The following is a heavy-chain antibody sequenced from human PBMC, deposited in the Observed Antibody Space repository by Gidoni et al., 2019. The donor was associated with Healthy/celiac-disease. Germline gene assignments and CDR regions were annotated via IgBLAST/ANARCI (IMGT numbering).Heavy chain of an antibody. D-gene: IGHD1-26*01. J-gene: IGHJ4*02. CDR2: ISDYGSNK. CDR1: GFPFSSDA. Sequence: QVQLVESGGGVVQPGRSLRLSCSASGFPFSSDAMHWVRQAPGTGLEWVAVISDYGSNKYYADSVKGRFTISRDNSKNTLYLQMNSLRAEDTAVYYCAREGEWELQITLGDYWGQGTLVTVSS. V-gene: IGHV3-30*04. CDR3: AREGEWELQITLGDY.